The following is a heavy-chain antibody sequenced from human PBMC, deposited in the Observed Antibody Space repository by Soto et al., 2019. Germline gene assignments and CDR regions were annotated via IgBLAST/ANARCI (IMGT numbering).Heavy chain of an antibody. Sequence: QVQLVQSGAEVKKPGSSVKVSCKASGGTFSSYTISWVRQAPGQGLEWMGRIIPILGIANYAQKFQGRVTITADKSTSTAYMELSSLRSEDTAVYYCATGLWFGELAVPYYYYGMDVWGQGTTVTVSS. D-gene: IGHD3-10*01. CDR1: GGTFSSYT. J-gene: IGHJ6*02. CDR2: IIPILGIA. CDR3: ATGLWFGELAVPYYYYGMDV. V-gene: IGHV1-69*02.